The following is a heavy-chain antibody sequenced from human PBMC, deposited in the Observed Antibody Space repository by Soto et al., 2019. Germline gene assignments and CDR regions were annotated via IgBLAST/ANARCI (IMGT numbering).Heavy chain of an antibody. D-gene: IGHD3-3*01. CDR3: AKGAAKYEFWSGYYKGVADY. V-gene: IGHV3-23*01. Sequence: EVQLLESGGGLVQPGGSLRLSCAASGFTFSSYAMSWVRQAPGKGLEWVSAISGSGGSTYYADSVKGRFTISRDNSKKTRYQEMNSLRAEDADVYYCAKGAAKYEFWSGYYKGVADYWGQGTLVTVSS. J-gene: IGHJ4*02. CDR1: GFTFSSYA. CDR2: ISGSGGST.